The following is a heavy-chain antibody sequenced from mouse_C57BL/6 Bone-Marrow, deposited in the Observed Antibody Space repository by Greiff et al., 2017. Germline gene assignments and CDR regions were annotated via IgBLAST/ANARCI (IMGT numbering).Heavy chain of an antibody. V-gene: IGHV1-81*01. CDR2: IYPRSGNT. D-gene: IGHD1-1*01. Sequence: QVQLQQSGAELARPGASVKLSCTASGYTFTSYGISWVQQRTGQGLEWIGEIYPRSGNTYYNEKFKGKATLTADQSYSTAYMELRSLTSEDSAVYFGARRVTTVVAKTAYWYVDVGGTGTTVTVSS. CDR1: GYTFTSYG. CDR3: ARRVTTVVAKTAYWYVDV. J-gene: IGHJ1*03.